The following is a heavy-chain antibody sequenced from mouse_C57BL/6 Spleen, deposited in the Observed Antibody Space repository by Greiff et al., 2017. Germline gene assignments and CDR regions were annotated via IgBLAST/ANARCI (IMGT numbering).Heavy chain of an antibody. J-gene: IGHJ3*01. Sequence: EVKLMESGGGLVKPGGSLKLSCAASGFTFSSYAMSWVRQTPEKRLEWVATISDGGSYTDYPDNVKGRFTISRDNAKNNLYLQMSHLKSEDTAMYYCASIYYDYDEGFAYWGQGTLVTVSA. V-gene: IGHV5-4*03. CDR3: ASIYYDYDEGFAY. D-gene: IGHD2-4*01. CDR2: ISDGGSYT. CDR1: GFTFSSYA.